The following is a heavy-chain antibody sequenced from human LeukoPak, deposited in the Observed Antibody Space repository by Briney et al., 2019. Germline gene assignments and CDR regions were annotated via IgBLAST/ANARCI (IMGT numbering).Heavy chain of an antibody. Sequence: SETLSLTCTVSGGSISSYYWSWIRQPPGKGLEWIGYIYYSGSTNYNPSLKSRVTISVDTSKNQFSLKLSSVTAADTAVYYCARARAAPNWFAPWGQGTLVTVSS. CDR1: GGSISSYY. V-gene: IGHV4-59*01. CDR3: ARARAAPNWFAP. J-gene: IGHJ5*02. CDR2: IYYSGST. D-gene: IGHD6-6*01.